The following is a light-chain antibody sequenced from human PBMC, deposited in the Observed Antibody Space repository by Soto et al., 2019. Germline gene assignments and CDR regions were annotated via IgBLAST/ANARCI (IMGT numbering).Light chain of an antibody. V-gene: IGKV1-5*03. J-gene: IGKJ5*01. CDR2: KAS. CDR1: QSISSW. Sequence: DIQMTQSPSTLSASVGDRVTITCRASQSISSWLAWYQQKPGKAPKLLIYKASSLESGVPSRLSGSGSGTEFTLTISSLQPDDFATYYCQQAIGTFGQGTRLEIK. CDR3: QQAIGT.